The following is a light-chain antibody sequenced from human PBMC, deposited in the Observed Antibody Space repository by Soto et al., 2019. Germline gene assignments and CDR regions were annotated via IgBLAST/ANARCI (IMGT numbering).Light chain of an antibody. CDR2: KAS. Sequence: DIQMTQSPSTLSAYIGDRVSMTCRASQTIITWLAWYQQKPGKAPKLLIYKASSLESEVPSRFSGSGSETEFTLTINSLQPDDSATYYCQQYHTYWWTFGQGTKVDNK. V-gene: IGKV1-5*03. CDR1: QTIITW. CDR3: QQYHTYWWT. J-gene: IGKJ1*01.